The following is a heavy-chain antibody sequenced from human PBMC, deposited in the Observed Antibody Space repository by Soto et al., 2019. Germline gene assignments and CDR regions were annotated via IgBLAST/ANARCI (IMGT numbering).Heavy chain of an antibody. D-gene: IGHD6-13*01. Sequence: QVQLVESGGGVVHPGRSLRLPCAASGFTFSSYSMHWVRQAPGKGLEWVAVTSYDGSNKFYADSVKGRFTISRDNSQNTLYLQMNSLRPEDTAVYYCARDKSSSWSGHFDYWGQGTLVTVSS. V-gene: IGHV3-30-3*01. CDR3: ARDKSSSWSGHFDY. CDR1: GFTFSSYS. J-gene: IGHJ4*02. CDR2: TSYDGSNK.